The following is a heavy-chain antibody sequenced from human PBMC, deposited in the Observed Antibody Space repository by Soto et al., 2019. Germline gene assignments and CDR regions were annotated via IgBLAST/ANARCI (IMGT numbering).Heavy chain of an antibody. CDR2: IWYDGSHK. V-gene: IGHV3-33*01. J-gene: IGHJ4*02. D-gene: IGHD1-26*01. CDR3: ARAVGPFDY. CDR1: GFTFRTYG. Sequence: QVQLVESGGGVVRPGRSLRLSCAASGFTFRTYGMHWVRQAPGMGLEWVAVIWYDGSHKDYADSVKGRFTISRDNSKNTLYLQMNSLRVEDTAVYYCARAVGPFDYWGQGTLVTVSS.